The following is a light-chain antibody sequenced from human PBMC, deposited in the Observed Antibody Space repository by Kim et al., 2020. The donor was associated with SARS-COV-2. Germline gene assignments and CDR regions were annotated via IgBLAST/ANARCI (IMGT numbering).Light chain of an antibody. J-gene: IGLJ3*02. CDR1: SSDNGKDL. V-gene: IGLV1-47*01. Sequence: GQGVASSCSGSSSDNGKDLEYGCRQRPGTAPNLLIDSSDQRPWGVGVRLPGSESGTSASLAISGLRSEDEADDYCAAWDDSLSGRVFGGGTQLTVL. CDR2: SSD. CDR3: AAWDDSLSGRV.